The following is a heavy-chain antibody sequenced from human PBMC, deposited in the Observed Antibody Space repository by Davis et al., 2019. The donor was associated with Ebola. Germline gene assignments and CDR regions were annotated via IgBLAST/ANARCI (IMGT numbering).Heavy chain of an antibody. CDR1: GFTVSSNY. J-gene: IGHJ6*04. CDR3: ARDWDPYYYGMDV. Sequence: GESLKISCAASGFTVSSNYMSWVRQAPGKGLEWVSVIYSGGSTYYADSVKGRFTISRDNSKNTLYLQMNSLRAEDTAVYYCARDWDPYYYGMDVWGKGTTVTVSS. D-gene: IGHD1-26*01. V-gene: IGHV3-53*01. CDR2: IYSGGST.